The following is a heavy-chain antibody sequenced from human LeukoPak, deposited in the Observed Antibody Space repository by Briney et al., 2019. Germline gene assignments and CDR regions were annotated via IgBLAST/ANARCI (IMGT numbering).Heavy chain of an antibody. V-gene: IGHV4-39*02. D-gene: IGHD6-19*01. J-gene: IGHJ4*02. Sequence: SETLSLTCTVSGGSISSSSYYWGWIRQPPGKGLEWIGSIYYSGSTYYNPSLKSRVTISVDTSKNQFSLKLSSVTAADTAVYYCARDALAVAGTSDYWGRGTLVTVSS. CDR1: GGSISSSSYY. CDR3: ARDALAVAGTSDY. CDR2: IYYSGST.